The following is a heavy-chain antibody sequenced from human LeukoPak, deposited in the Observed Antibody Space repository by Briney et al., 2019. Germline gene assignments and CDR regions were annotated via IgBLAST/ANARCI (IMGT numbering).Heavy chain of an antibody. CDR3: ARTTEGGYTYGYFYYSYMDV. D-gene: IGHD5-18*01. J-gene: IGHJ6*03. V-gene: IGHV4-34*01. CDR2: INHSGST. Sequence: KPSETLSLTCAVYGGSFSGYYWSWIRQPPGKGLEWVGEINHSGSTNYNPSLKSRVTISVDTSKNQFSLKLTSVTAADTAVYYCARTTEGGYTYGYFYYSYMDVWGKGTTVTISS. CDR1: GGSFSGYY.